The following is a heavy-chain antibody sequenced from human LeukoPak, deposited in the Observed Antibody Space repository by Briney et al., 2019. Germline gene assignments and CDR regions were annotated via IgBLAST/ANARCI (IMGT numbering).Heavy chain of an antibody. V-gene: IGHV4-59*01. CDR2: IYYSGST. J-gene: IGHJ4*02. CDR3: ARGDGDWLLFNY. D-gene: IGHD3-9*01. CDR1: GGSISSYY. Sequence: SETLSLTCTVSGGSISSYYWSWIRQPPGKGLEWIGYIYYSGSTNYNPSLKSRVTISVDTSKNQFSLELSSVTAADTAVYYCARGDGDWLLFNYWGQGTLVTVSS.